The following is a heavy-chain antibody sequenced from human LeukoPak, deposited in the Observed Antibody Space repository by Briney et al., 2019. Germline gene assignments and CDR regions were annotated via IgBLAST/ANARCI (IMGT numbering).Heavy chain of an antibody. D-gene: IGHD2-15*01. Sequence: QLGGSLRLSCAASGFTFNNFGMNWVRQAPGKGLEWVSTVSNSGLTTYYADSVKGRFSISRDNSRSILSLEMNSLRPEDTAVYYCAEEGGHPAFDFWGQGILVTVSS. J-gene: IGHJ5*01. CDR2: VSNSGLTT. V-gene: IGHV3-23*01. CDR1: GFTFNNFG. CDR3: AEEGGHPAFDF.